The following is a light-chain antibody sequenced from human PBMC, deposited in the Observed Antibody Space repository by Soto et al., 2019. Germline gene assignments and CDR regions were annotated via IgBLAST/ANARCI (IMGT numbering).Light chain of an antibody. Sequence: QSALTQPASVSGSPGQSISISCTGTSSDVGSSSFLSWYQQHPGKAPKLMIYDGIQRPSGVSNRFSGSKSGNTATLTISGLQAEDEADYYGFAYASTHLVFGGGTKLTVL. J-gene: IGLJ3*02. V-gene: IGLV2-23*01. CDR2: DGI. CDR1: SSDVGSSSF. CDR3: FAYASTHLV.